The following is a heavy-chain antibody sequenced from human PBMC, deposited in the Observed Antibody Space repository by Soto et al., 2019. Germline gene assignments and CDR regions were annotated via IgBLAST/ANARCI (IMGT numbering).Heavy chain of an antibody. D-gene: IGHD5-18*01. V-gene: IGHV4-59*01. Sequence: SETLSLTCTVSGGSISSYYWSWIRQPPGKGLEWIGYIYYSGSTNYNPSLKSRVTISVDTSKNQFSLKLSSVTAADTAVYYCARVDTAMVPIYYHYYLAVSGKGTTVTVSS. CDR2: IYYSGST. CDR1: GGSISSYY. J-gene: IGHJ6*03. CDR3: ARVDTAMVPIYYHYYLAV.